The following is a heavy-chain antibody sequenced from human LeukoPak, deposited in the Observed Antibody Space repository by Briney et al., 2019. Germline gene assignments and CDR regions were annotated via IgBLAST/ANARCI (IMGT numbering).Heavy chain of an antibody. CDR3: ARLGASGADAFDI. V-gene: IGHV4-61*08. CDR2: IYYSGST. Sequence: SETLSLTCTVSGGSISSGGYYWSWIRQPPGKGLEWIGYIYYSGSTNYNPSLKSRVTISVDTSKNQFSLKLSSVTAADTAVYYCARLGASGADAFDIWGQGTMVTVSS. CDR1: GGSISSGGYY. J-gene: IGHJ3*02. D-gene: IGHD3-10*01.